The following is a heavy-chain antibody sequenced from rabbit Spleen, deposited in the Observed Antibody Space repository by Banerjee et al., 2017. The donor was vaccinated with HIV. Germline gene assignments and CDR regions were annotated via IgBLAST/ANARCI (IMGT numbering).Heavy chain of an antibody. D-gene: IGHD8-1*01. Sequence: QSLEESGGDLVKPGASLTLTCTASGVSFSSNYYMCWVRQAPGKGLEWIACIDAGSSAFTYFASWAKGRFTCSKTSSTTVTLQMTSLTAADTATYFCARDAGTSFSSYGMDLWGQGTL. V-gene: IGHV1S40*01. CDR2: IDAGSSAFT. CDR3: ARDAGTSFSSYGMDL. CDR1: GVSFSSNYY. J-gene: IGHJ6*01.